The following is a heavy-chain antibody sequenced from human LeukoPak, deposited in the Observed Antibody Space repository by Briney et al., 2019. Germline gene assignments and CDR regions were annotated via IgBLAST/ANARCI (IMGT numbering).Heavy chain of an antibody. CDR2: IYPGDSDT. D-gene: IGHD3-3*01. V-gene: IGHV5-51*01. Sequence: GESLKISRKGSGYSFTSYWIGWVRQMPGKGLEWMGIIYPGDSDTRYSPSFQGQVTISADKSISTAYLQWSSLKASDTAMYYCARGGDFWSGYYYFDYWGQGTLVTVSS. J-gene: IGHJ4*02. CDR3: ARGGDFWSGYYYFDY. CDR1: GYSFTSYW.